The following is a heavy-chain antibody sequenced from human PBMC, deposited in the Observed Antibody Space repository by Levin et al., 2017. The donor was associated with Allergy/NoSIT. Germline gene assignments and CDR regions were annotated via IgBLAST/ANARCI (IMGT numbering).Heavy chain of an antibody. Sequence: SETLSLTCTVSGGSISTYYGSWIRQPPEKGLEWLGHIYYTGSTNYNPSLKSRVTMSLDTSKNQFPLKLDSVTAADTALYYCARSVRFSSGYYFDHWGQGTLVTVSS. D-gene: IGHD6-19*01. CDR2: IYYTGST. J-gene: IGHJ4*02. CDR3: ARSVRFSSGYYFDH. V-gene: IGHV4-59*01. CDR1: GGSISTYY.